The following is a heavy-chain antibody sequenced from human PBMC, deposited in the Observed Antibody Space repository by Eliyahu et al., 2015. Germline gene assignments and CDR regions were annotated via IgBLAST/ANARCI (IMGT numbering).Heavy chain of an antibody. Sequence: QVQLVQSGAEVKKPGASVKVSCKASGYTFTSYYMHWVRQAPGQGLEWMGIINPSGGSTSYAQKFQGRVTMTRDTSTSTVYMELSSLRSEDTAVYYCARPRYCSGGSCYSMYNWFDPWGQGTLVTVSS. D-gene: IGHD2-15*01. CDR1: GYTFTSYY. CDR3: ARPRYCSGGSCYSMYNWFDP. CDR2: INPSGGST. J-gene: IGHJ5*02. V-gene: IGHV1-46*01.